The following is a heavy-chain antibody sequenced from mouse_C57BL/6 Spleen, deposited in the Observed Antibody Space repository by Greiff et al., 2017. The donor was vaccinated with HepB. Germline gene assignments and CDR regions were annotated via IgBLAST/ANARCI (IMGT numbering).Heavy chain of an antibody. Sequence: VQLQQPGAELVRPGTSVKLSCKASGYTFTSYWMHWVKQRPGQGPEWIGVIDPSDSYTNYNQKFKGKDALTVDTSSSTAYMQLSSLTSEDSAVYYCARNYGNYEAWFAYWGQGTLVTVSA. CDR2: IDPSDSYT. CDR3: ARNYGNYEAWFAY. D-gene: IGHD2-1*01. CDR1: GYTFTSYW. V-gene: IGHV1-59*01. J-gene: IGHJ3*01.